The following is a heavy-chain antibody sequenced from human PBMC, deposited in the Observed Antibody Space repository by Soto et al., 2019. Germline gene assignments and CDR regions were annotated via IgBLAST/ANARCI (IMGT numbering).Heavy chain of an antibody. J-gene: IGHJ6*02. D-gene: IGHD2-8*01. CDR1: GYSFTTYG. Sequence: ASVKVSCKASGYSFTTYGISWVRQAPGQGLEWMGWISGYNGDTSNAQNFQDRVTMTIDRSTTTAYLELRSLTSDDTAVYYCAKNGHPPYYYYGMDVWG. CDR2: ISGYNGDT. CDR3: AKNGHPPYYYYGMDV. V-gene: IGHV1-18*01.